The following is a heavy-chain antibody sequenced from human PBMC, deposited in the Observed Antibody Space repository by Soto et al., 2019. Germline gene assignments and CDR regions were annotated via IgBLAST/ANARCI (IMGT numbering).Heavy chain of an antibody. V-gene: IGHV4-34*01. CDR1: GGSFSGYY. Sequence: SETLSLTCAVYGGSFSGYYWSWIRQPPGKGLEWIGEINHSGRTNYNPSLKSRVTISADTSKNQFSLKLSSVTAADTAVHYCARTFDYYGMDVWGQGATVTVSS. CDR3: ARTFDYYGMDV. CDR2: INHSGRT. J-gene: IGHJ6*02.